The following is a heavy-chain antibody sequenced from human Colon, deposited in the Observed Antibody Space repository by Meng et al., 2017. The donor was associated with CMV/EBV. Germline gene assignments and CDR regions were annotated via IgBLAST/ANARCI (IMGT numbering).Heavy chain of an antibody. Sequence: GESLKISCAASGFTFRNHAMSWVRQAPGKGLEWVSVIYAGGRSTYLADSVKGRFIISRDDSKNTLYMEMNSLRAEDTAVYYCAKGSSEFLYYGMDVWGQGTTVTVS. J-gene: IGHJ6*02. V-gene: IGHV3-23*03. CDR1: GFTFRNHA. CDR2: IYAGGRST. CDR3: AKGSSEFLYYGMDV. D-gene: IGHD3-10*01.